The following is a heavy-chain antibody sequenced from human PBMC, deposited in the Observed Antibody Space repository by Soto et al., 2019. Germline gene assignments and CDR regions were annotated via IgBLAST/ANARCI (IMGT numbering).Heavy chain of an antibody. CDR2: ISSDGSNK. CDR3: AKDLRAARLTGGGMYYYGMDV. V-gene: IGHV3-30*18. D-gene: IGHD6-6*01. Sequence: QVQLVESGGGVVQPGRSLRLSCAASGFTFSSYGMHWVRQAPGKGLEWVAVISSDGSNKYYADSVKGRFTISRDNSKNTLYLQMNSLRAEDTAVYYCAKDLRAARLTGGGMYYYGMDVWGQGTTVTVSS. J-gene: IGHJ6*02. CDR1: GFTFSSYG.